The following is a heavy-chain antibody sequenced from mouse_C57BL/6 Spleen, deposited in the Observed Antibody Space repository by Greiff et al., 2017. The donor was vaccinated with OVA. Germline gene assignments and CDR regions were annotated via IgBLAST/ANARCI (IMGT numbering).Heavy chain of an antibody. D-gene: IGHD1-1*01. CDR2: IHPNSGST. Sequence: VQLQQPGAELVKPGASVKLSCKASGYTFTSYWMHWVKQRPGQGLEWIGMIHPNSGSTNYNEKFKSKATLTVDKSSSTAYMQLSSLTSEDSAVYYCALITTVVATEFDYWGQGTTLTVSS. V-gene: IGHV1-64*01. CDR1: GYTFTSYW. CDR3: ALITTVVATEFDY. J-gene: IGHJ2*01.